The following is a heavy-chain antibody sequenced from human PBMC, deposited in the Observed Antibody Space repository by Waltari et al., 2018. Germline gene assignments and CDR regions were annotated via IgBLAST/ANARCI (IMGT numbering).Heavy chain of an antibody. CDR1: GYSISSGYY. CDR2: IYHSGST. CDR3: ARAPPYDFQTFDP. V-gene: IGHV4-38-2*01. Sequence: QVQLQESGPGLVKPSETLSLTCAVSGYSISSGYYWGWIRQPPGKGLEWIGSIYHSGSTYYNPSLKSRVTISVDTSKNQFSLKLSSVTAADTAVYYCARAPPYDFQTFDPWGQGTLVTVSS. J-gene: IGHJ5*02. D-gene: IGHD3-3*01.